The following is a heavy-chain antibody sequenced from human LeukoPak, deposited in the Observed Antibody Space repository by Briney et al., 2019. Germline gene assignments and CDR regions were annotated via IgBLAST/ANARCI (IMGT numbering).Heavy chain of an antibody. V-gene: IGHV4-30-2*01. CDR1: GGSISSGGYS. J-gene: IGHJ5*02. D-gene: IGHD1-26*01. CDR2: IYHRGNT. Sequence: SQTLSLTCAVSGGSISSGGYSWSWIRQPPGKGLEWVGYIYHRGNTYYNPSLKSRLTISVERSKNQFSLRLSSVTAADTAVYYCARGYFDLNWFDPWGQGTLVIVSS. CDR3: ARGYFDLNWFDP.